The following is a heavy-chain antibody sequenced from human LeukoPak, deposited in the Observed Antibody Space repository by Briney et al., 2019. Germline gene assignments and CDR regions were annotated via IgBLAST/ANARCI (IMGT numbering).Heavy chain of an antibody. D-gene: IGHD3-3*01. Sequence: ASVKVSCKASGYMFTSYYMHWVRQAPGQGLEWMGGIIPIFGTANYAQKFQGRVTITADESTSTAYMELSSLRSEDTAVYYCARDQHAITIFGVVSNWFDPWGQGTLVTVSS. CDR2: IIPIFGTA. J-gene: IGHJ5*02. CDR3: ARDQHAITIFGVVSNWFDP. CDR1: GYMFTSYY. V-gene: IGHV1-69*13.